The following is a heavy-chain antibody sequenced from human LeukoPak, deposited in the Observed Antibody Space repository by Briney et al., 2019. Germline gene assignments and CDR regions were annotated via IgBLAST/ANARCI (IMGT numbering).Heavy chain of an antibody. CDR3: ARLNILTGYYFDY. CDR2: IIPILGIA. D-gene: IGHD3-9*01. Sequence: SVKVTCKASGGTFSSYAISWVRQAPGQGLEWMGRIIPILGIANYAQKFQGRVTITADKSTSTAYMELSSLRSGDTAVYYCARLNILTGYYFDYWGQGTLVTVSS. J-gene: IGHJ4*02. V-gene: IGHV1-69*04. CDR1: GGTFSSYA.